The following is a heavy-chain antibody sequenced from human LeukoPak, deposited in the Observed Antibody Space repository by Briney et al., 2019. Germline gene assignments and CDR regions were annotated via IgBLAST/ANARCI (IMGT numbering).Heavy chain of an antibody. CDR2: ITKKTAI. CDR1: GFSVSDYY. V-gene: IGHV3-69-1*01. J-gene: IGHJ5*02. D-gene: IGHD3-10*01. Sequence: GSLRLSCAASGFSVSDYYVNWIRQSPGKGLEWVSHITKKTAIEYADSVKGRFTISRGNANNLLFLQMDSLRPEDTAVYYCARGTYYSGSGPGNWFDPWGHGTLVTVSS. CDR3: ARGTYYSGSGPGNWFDP.